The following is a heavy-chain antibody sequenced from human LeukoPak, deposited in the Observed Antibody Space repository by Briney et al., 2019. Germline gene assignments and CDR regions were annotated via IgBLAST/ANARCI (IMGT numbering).Heavy chain of an antibody. D-gene: IGHD1-26*01. CDR2: IYLTGTT. Sequence: PSETLSLTCTVSGGSISSTSFYWVWIRQPPGKGLDWLGTIYLTGTTYYNPSLNSRVTISVGTSNNRFSLKVSSVTAADTAVYYCARLIVGDYFDSWGQGTLVTVSS. J-gene: IGHJ4*02. CDR1: GGSISSTSFY. CDR3: ARLIVGDYFDS. V-gene: IGHV4-39*01.